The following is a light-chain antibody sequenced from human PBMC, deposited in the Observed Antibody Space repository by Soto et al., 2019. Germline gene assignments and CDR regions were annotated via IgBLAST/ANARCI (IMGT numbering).Light chain of an antibody. CDR3: QSYDSSLGFV. CDR1: SSNIGADYG. Sequence: QSVLTQPPSVSGAPGQRVTFSCIGSSSNIGADYGVHWYQQLPGTAPKLLIYSNINRPSGVPDRFSGSKSGASAALAITGLQAEDEADYYCQSYDSSLGFVFGPGTKLTVL. V-gene: IGLV1-40*01. CDR2: SNI. J-gene: IGLJ1*01.